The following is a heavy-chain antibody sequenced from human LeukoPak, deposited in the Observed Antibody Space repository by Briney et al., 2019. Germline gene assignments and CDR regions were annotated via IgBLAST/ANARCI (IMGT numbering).Heavy chain of an antibody. CDR3: ARDHCTSSGCYEYYYYGLDV. J-gene: IGHJ6*02. Sequence: GASVKVSCKASGYTFTGYYMHWVRQAPGQGLEWMGWINPNSGGTNYAQKFQGRVTMTRDTSISTAYMELGRLRSDDTAVYYCARDHCTSSGCYEYYYYGLDVWGQGTTVTVSS. V-gene: IGHV1-2*02. D-gene: IGHD2-2*01. CDR1: GYTFTGYY. CDR2: INPNSGGT.